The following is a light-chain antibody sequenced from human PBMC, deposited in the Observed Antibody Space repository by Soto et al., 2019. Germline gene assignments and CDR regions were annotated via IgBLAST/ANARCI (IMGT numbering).Light chain of an antibody. Sequence: EVVVTQSPVTLALSPGERATLSCRTSQSVDIYVAWYQQKPGQAPRLLIYDASNRAPGIPARFSGSGSGTDFTPPISSLEPQDFAVYYCQQRKYWTPRTFGGGTKVEIK. V-gene: IGKV3-11*01. CDR2: DAS. CDR1: QSVDIY. CDR3: QQRKYWTPRT. J-gene: IGKJ4*01.